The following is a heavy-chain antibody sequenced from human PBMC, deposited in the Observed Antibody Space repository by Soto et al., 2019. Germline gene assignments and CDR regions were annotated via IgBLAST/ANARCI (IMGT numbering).Heavy chain of an antibody. Sequence: QVQLQQWGEGLLKPSETLSLTCAVYGGSFSGYYWSWIRQPPGKGLEWIGEINHSGSTNYNPSLKSRVTISVDTSKNQFSLKLSSVTAADTAVYYCARVRYLNPFDYWGQGTLVTVSS. CDR1: GGSFSGYY. J-gene: IGHJ4*02. V-gene: IGHV4-34*01. CDR2: INHSGST. CDR3: ARVRYLNPFDY. D-gene: IGHD1-20*01.